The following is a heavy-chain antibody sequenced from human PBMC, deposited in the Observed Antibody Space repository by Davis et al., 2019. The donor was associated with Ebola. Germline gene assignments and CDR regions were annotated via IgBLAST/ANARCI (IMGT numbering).Heavy chain of an antibody. J-gene: IGHJ6*03. V-gene: IGHV1-24*01. CDR1: GYTLTELS. CDR3: ATRQYYDSSGYYQKIYYYYYMDV. CDR2: FDPEDGET. Sequence: ASVKVSCKVSGYTLTELSMHWVRQAPGKGLEWMGGFDPEDGETIYAQKFQGRVTMTEDTSTDTAYMELSSLRSEDTAVYYCATRQYYDSSGYYQKIYYYYYMDVWGKGTTVTVSS. D-gene: IGHD3-22*01.